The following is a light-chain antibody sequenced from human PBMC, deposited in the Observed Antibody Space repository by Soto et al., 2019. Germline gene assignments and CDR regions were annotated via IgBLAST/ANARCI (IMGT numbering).Light chain of an antibody. Sequence: EIVLTQSPGTLSLSPVDRTTLSCRASESVSSRDLAWYQQKPGQAPRLLIYGASNRATGIPDRFSGSGSGTDFNLNISRLEPEDFAVYYCQQYGDSPLTFGQGTKVDIK. CDR1: ESVSSRD. CDR3: QQYGDSPLT. J-gene: IGKJ1*01. V-gene: IGKV3-20*01. CDR2: GAS.